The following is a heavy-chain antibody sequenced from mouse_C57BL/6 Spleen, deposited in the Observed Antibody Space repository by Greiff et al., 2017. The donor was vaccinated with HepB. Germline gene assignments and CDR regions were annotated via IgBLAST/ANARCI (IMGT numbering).Heavy chain of an antibody. CDR1: GYAFSSSW. V-gene: IGHV1-82*01. J-gene: IGHJ2*01. D-gene: IGHD1-1*01. Sequence: VQLQQSGPELVKPGASVKISCKASGYAFSSSWMNWVKQRPGKGLEWIGRIYPGDGDTNYNGKFKGKATLTADKSSSTAYMQLSSLTSEDSAVYFCARFGYYGSSYFDYWGQGTTLTVSS. CDR2: IYPGDGDT. CDR3: ARFGYYGSSYFDY.